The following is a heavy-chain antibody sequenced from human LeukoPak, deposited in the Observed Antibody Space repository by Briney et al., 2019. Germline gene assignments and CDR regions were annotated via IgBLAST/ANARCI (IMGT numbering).Heavy chain of an antibody. CDR3: ARAYTNGDYLDY. Sequence: PGGSLILSCAASGFTFSRYSVNWVRPAPGKGLEWVSCISDSSRHIYYADSVKGRFTISRDNAKSSASLQMNSLRVDDTAVYYCARAYTNGDYLDYWGQGTLVTVSS. CDR2: ISDSSRHI. D-gene: IGHD3-16*01. CDR1: GFTFSRYS. V-gene: IGHV3-21*01. J-gene: IGHJ4*02.